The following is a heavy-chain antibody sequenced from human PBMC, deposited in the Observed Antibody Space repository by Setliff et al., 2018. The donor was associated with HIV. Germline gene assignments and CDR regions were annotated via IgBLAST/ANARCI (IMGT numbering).Heavy chain of an antibody. J-gene: IGHJ4*02. Sequence: SETLSLTCAVYGGSLSGFYWTFSRQSPGKGLEWIGEVTHSGSTTYDPSLKSRITISVDTSKNQFSLKLTSVTAADMSVYYCARGRKKTLAVSGTRYFDFWGQGTLVTVSS. D-gene: IGHD6-19*01. V-gene: IGHV4-34*01. CDR1: GGSLSGFY. CDR2: VTHSGST. CDR3: ARGRKKTLAVSGTRYFDF.